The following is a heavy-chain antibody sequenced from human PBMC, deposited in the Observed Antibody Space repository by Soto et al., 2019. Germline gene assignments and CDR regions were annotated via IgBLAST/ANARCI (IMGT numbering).Heavy chain of an antibody. J-gene: IGHJ4*02. V-gene: IGHV3-30-3*01. D-gene: IGHD6-6*01. CDR3: ASDYSRSTQAFDY. Sequence: QVHLVESGGGVVQPGRSLRLSCAVSGFTFSSYAMNWVRQAPGKGLEWLALISFDGTNKYYADSVRGRFTISRDNAKNTLYLQMNSLRSEDTAVYYCASDYSRSTQAFDYWGQGTLVTVSS. CDR1: GFTFSSYA. CDR2: ISFDGTNK.